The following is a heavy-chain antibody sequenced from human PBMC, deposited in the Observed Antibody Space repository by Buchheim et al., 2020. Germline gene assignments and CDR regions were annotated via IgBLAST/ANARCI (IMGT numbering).Heavy chain of an antibody. J-gene: IGHJ3*02. CDR3: ARDLGSSGSYQKRGAFDI. Sequence: QVQLVQSGAEVKKPGASVKVSCKASGYTFTSYYMHWVRQAPGQGLEWMGIINPSGGSTSYAQKLQGRVTMTRDTSTSTGYMELSSLRSEDTAVYYCARDLGSSGSYQKRGAFDIWGQGT. CDR1: GYTFTSYY. V-gene: IGHV1-46*01. CDR2: INPSGGST. D-gene: IGHD1-26*01.